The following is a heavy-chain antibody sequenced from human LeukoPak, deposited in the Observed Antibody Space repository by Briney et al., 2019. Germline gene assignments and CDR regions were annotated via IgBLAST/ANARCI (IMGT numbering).Heavy chain of an antibody. CDR3: ARIYSSGSRYYFDY. Sequence: GGSLRLSCAASGFTFSNAWMSWVRQAPGKGLEWVGRIKSKTDGGTTDYAAPVKGRFTISRDDSKNTLYLQMNSLRAEDTALYYCARIYSSGSRYYFDYWGQGTLVTVSS. CDR1: GFTFSNAW. CDR2: IKSKTDGGTT. V-gene: IGHV3-15*01. J-gene: IGHJ4*02. D-gene: IGHD6-19*01.